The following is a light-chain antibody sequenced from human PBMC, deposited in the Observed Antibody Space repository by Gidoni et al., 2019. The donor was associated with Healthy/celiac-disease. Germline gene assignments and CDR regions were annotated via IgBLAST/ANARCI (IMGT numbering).Light chain of an antibody. Sequence: DIQMTQSPSTLSASVGDRVTITCRASQSISSWLAWYQQKPGNAPKLLIYDASSLGSGVPSRFSGSGSGTEFTLTISSLQPNDFATYYCQQYNSYPLTFGGGTKVEIK. CDR1: QSISSW. V-gene: IGKV1-5*01. CDR2: DAS. J-gene: IGKJ4*01. CDR3: QQYNSYPLT.